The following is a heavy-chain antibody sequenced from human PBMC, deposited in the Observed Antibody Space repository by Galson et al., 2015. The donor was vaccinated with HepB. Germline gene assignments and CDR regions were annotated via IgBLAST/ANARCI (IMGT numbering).Heavy chain of an antibody. V-gene: IGHV3-64D*06. CDR3: VKRLTGYSSGWFFDY. J-gene: IGHJ4*02. D-gene: IGHD6-19*01. CDR1: GFTFSSYA. CDR2: ISSNGGST. Sequence: SLRLSCAASGFTFSSYAMHWVRQAPGKGLEYVSAISSNGGSTYYADSVKGRFTISRDNSKNTLYLQMSSLRAEDTAVYYCVKRLTGYSSGWFFDYWGQGTLVTVSS.